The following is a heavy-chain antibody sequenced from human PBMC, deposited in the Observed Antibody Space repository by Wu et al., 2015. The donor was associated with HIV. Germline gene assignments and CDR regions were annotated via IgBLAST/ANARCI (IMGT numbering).Heavy chain of an antibody. J-gene: IGHJ5*02. CDR2: IVVGSGNT. CDR3: AADPMGYGEEFDP. V-gene: IGHV1-58*02. D-gene: IGHD2-8*01. CDR1: GFTFNRST. Sequence: QMRLLQSGPEVKKPGTSVKVSCKASGFTFNRSTMQWVRQARGQRLEWIGWIVVGSGNTNYAQKFQERVTITRDMSTSTAYMELSSLRSEDTAVYYCAADPMGYGEEFDPWGQGTLVTVSS.